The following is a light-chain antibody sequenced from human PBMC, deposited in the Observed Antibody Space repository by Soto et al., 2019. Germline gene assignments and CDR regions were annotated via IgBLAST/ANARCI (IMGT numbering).Light chain of an antibody. Sequence: EIVLTQSPGTLSLSPGERATLSCRASQSVSSSYLAWYQQKPGQAPRLLIYGASNRAIGIPDRFSGSGSGTAFPLTISRLEPEAFAVYYCQQYGSSPLFTFGPGTKVDIK. V-gene: IGKV3-20*01. CDR1: QSVSSSY. J-gene: IGKJ3*01. CDR2: GAS. CDR3: QQYGSSPLFT.